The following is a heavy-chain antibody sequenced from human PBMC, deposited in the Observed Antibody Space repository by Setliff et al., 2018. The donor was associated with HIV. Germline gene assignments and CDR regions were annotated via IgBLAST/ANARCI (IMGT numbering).Heavy chain of an antibody. Sequence: GGSLRLSCAASGFTFSDYYMSWIRQAPGKGLEWVSYISSRGSTIYYADSAKGRFTISRDNAKKSLYLLMNTLRAEETAVYFCARSPYGDYGLDYWGQGTLVTVSS. CDR3: ARSPYGDYGLDY. CDR2: ISSRGSTI. V-gene: IGHV3-11*04. J-gene: IGHJ4*02. D-gene: IGHD4-17*01. CDR1: GFTFSDYY.